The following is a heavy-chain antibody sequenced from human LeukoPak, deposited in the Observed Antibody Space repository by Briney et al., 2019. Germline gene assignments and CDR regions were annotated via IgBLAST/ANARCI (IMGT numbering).Heavy chain of an antibody. CDR1: GGSISSSSYY. CDR2: IYYSGST. Sequence: SETLSLTRTVSGGSISSSSYYWGWIRQPPGKGLEWIGSIYYSGSTYYNPSLKSRVTISVDTSKNQFSLKLSSVTAADTAVYYCASGIVVVVAARYYFDYWGQGTLVTVSS. J-gene: IGHJ4*02. CDR3: ASGIVVVVAARYYFDY. V-gene: IGHV4-39*01. D-gene: IGHD2-15*01.